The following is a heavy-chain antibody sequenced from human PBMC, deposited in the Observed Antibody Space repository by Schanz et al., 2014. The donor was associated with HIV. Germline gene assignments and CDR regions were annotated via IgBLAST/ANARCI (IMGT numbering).Heavy chain of an antibody. CDR3: ARIRTKGVTGTYD. CDR1: GYTFTGYY. D-gene: IGHD1-1*01. V-gene: IGHV1-2*02. Sequence: QVQLMQSGAEVKEPGASVKVSCKASGYTFTGYYMHWVRQAPGQGLECMGWINPNNGVTNYAEEFQDRVTMTRDTSISTAYLELSRLTLDDTAVYYCARIRTKGVTGTYDWGQGTLVTVSS. J-gene: IGHJ4*02. CDR2: INPNNGVT.